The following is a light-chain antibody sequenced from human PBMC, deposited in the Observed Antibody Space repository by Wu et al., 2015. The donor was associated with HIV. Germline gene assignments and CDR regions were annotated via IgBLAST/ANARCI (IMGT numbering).Light chain of an antibody. V-gene: IGKV3-20*01. Sequence: EIVLTQSPATLSLSPGEKATLSCRASQSVSIYLAWYQQKPGQVPRLLIQDASNRATGIPARFSGSGSGTDFTLTINRLEPEDFAVYYCHHYGWSPQAFGGGTKLEIK. CDR3: HHYGWSPQA. J-gene: IGKJ4*01. CDR2: DAS. CDR1: QSVSIY.